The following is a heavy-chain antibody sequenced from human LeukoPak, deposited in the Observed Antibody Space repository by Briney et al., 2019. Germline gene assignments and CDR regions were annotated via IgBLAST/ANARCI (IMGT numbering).Heavy chain of an antibody. V-gene: IGHV3-15*01. CDR2: IKSRTDGGTT. CDR3: ATEFYSNGYNF. J-gene: IGHJ4*01. CDR1: GFTFSSAW. Sequence: PGGSLRLSCPGSGFTFSSAWMTWVRQIPGKGLEWVGHIKSRTDGGTTDYAAPVKGRFTISRDDAKNTVYLQMNSLKAEDSAVYFCATEFYSNGYNFWGQEPWSSSPQ. D-gene: IGHD6-25*01.